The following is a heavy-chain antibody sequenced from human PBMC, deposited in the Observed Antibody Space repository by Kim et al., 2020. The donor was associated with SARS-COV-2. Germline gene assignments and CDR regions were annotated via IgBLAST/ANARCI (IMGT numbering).Heavy chain of an antibody. CDR3: ARHGVVTSLQYAFDI. J-gene: IGHJ3*02. V-gene: IGHV5-51*01. D-gene: IGHD3-3*01. Sequence: PSFQGQVTISADKSISTAYLQWSSLKASDTAMYYCARHGVVTSLQYAFDIWGQGTMVTVSS.